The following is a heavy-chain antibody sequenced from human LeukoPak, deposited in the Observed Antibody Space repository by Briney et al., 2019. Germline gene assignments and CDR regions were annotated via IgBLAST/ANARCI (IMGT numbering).Heavy chain of an antibody. CDR1: GDTFSNSA. D-gene: IGHD5/OR15-5a*01. V-gene: IGHV1-69*04. CDR3: ARDGAFVYHYKSGLDL. CDR2: IIPLVGTT. Sequence: GALVKVCCKASGDTFSNSATNWVRQAPGQGLEWMGRIIPLVGTTNYAPTFQGRVTITADTSTSTAYMDLNSLKSGDTATYYCARDGAFVYHYKSGLDLWGQEPLVTVSS. J-gene: IGHJ5*02.